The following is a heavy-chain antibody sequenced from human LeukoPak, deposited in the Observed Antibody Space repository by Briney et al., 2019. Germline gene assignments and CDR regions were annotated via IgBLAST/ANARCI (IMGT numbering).Heavy chain of an antibody. Sequence: ASVKVSCKASGYTFTSYYMHWVRQAPGQGLEWMGGIIPIFGTANYAQKFQGRVTITADESTSTAYMELSSLRSEDTAVYYCARGYEMTVLDYWGQGTLVTVSS. D-gene: IGHD5-24*01. V-gene: IGHV1-69*13. CDR2: IIPIFGTA. J-gene: IGHJ4*02. CDR3: ARGYEMTVLDY. CDR1: GYTFTSYY.